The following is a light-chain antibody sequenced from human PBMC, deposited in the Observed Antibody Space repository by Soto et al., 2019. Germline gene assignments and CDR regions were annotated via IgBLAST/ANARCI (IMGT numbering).Light chain of an antibody. CDR1: SSDVGGYNY. CDR2: DVS. J-gene: IGLJ2*01. Sequence: QSALTQPASVSGSPGQSITISCTGTSSDVGGYNYVSWYQQHPGKAPKLMIYDVSNRPSGVSNRFSGSKSGNTASLTISGLQAEDEADYNCSPYNSSSPLVLFGGGTKRTVL. CDR3: SPYNSSSPLVL. V-gene: IGLV2-14*01.